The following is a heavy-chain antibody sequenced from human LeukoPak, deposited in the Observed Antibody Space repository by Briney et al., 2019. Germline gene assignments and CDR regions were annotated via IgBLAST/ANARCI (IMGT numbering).Heavy chain of an antibody. CDR3: ARYYYDSSGYLDY. CDR2: IYYSGST. CDR1: GGSISSGDYY. V-gene: IGHV4-30-4*01. Sequence: SETLSLTCTVSGGSISSGDYYWSWIRQPPGKGLEWIGYIYYSGSTYYKPSLKSRVTISVDTSKNQLSLRLSSVTAADTAVYYCARYYYDSSGYLDYWGQGTLVTVSS. D-gene: IGHD3-22*01. J-gene: IGHJ4*02.